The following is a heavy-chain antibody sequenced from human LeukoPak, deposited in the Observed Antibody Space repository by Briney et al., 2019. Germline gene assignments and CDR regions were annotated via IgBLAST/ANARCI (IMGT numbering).Heavy chain of an antibody. D-gene: IGHD1-26*01. CDR2: IYHSGST. CDR1: GGSISSGGYS. V-gene: IGHV4-30-2*01. J-gene: IGHJ5*02. CDR3: ARGTGIGGAKFFFCFAP. Sequence: SQTLSLTCAVSGGSISSGGYSWSWIRQPPGKGLEWIGYIYHSGSTYYNPSLKSRVTISVDRSKNQFSLKLSSVTAADTAVYYCARGTGIGGAKFFFCFAPWGQGTLVTVSA.